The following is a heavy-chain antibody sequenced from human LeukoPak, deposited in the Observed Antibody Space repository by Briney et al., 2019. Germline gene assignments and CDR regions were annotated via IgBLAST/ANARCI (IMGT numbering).Heavy chain of an antibody. D-gene: IGHD3-16*01. V-gene: IGHV1-2*02. CDR2: INPNSGGT. CDR1: GYTFTGYY. CDR3: AKVRGSPGGYYYCMDV. Sequence: GASVKVSCKASGYTFTGYYMHWVRQAPGQGLEWMGWINPNSGGTIYAQKFQGRVTMTEDTSTDTAYMELSSLRSEDTAVYYCAKVRGSPGGYYYCMDVWGKGTTVTVSS. J-gene: IGHJ6*03.